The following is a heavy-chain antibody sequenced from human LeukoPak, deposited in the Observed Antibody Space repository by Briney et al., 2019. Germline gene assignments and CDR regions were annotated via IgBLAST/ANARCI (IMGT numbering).Heavy chain of an antibody. Sequence: GGPLRLSCAASGFTFSSYAMHWVRQAPGKGLEWVAVISYDGSNKYYADSVKGRFTISRDNSKNTLYLQMNSLRPEDTAVYYCAKDTGGYYYYYGMDVWGQGTTVTVSS. CDR3: AKDTGGYYYYYGMDV. D-gene: IGHD4-11*01. CDR1: GFTFSSYA. J-gene: IGHJ6*02. CDR2: ISYDGSNK. V-gene: IGHV3-30-3*01.